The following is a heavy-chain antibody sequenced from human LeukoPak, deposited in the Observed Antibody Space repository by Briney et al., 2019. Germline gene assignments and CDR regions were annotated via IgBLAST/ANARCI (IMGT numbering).Heavy chain of an antibody. CDR1: GFTFSDYW. D-gene: IGHD3-10*01. CDR2: MKEDGSEK. Sequence: GGSLRLSCAASGFTFSDYWMNWVRQAPGKGLEWVANMKEDGSEKYCVDCVKGRFTISRDHAKNSLYLQMNSLRVEDTAVYYCARGPNYGSRSDYFDYWGQGTLVTVSS. CDR3: ARGPNYGSRSDYFDY. V-gene: IGHV3-7*03. J-gene: IGHJ4*02.